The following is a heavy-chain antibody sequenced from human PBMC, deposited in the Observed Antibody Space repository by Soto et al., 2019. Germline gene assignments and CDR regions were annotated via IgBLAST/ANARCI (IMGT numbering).Heavy chain of an antibody. CDR1: GGSFSGYY. D-gene: IGHD3-9*01. V-gene: IGHV4-34*01. Sequence: SETLYLTCAVYGGSFSGYYWSWIRQPPGKGLEWIGEINHSGSTNYNPSLKSRVTISVDTSKNQFSLKLSSVTAADTAVYYCARARFDILTGYPGPFDYWGQGTLVSVSS. CDR2: INHSGST. J-gene: IGHJ4*02. CDR3: ARARFDILTGYPGPFDY.